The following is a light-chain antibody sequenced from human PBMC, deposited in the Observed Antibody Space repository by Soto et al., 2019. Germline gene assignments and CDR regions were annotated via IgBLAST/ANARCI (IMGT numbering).Light chain of an antibody. V-gene: IGLV2-14*03. J-gene: IGLJ1*01. Sequence: QSALTQPASVSGSPGQSNTISCTGNSSEVGGYNYVSWYQQHPGKAPKLMIYDVSDRPSGVSNRFSASKSGNTASLTISGLQAEDEADYYCCSYTSSSTPWVFGTGTKVTVL. CDR1: SSEVGGYNY. CDR3: CSYTSSSTPWV. CDR2: DVS.